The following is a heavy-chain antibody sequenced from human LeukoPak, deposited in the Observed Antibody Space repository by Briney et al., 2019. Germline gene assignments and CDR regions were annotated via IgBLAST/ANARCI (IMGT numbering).Heavy chain of an antibody. D-gene: IGHD3-3*01. CDR1: GGSFSGYY. J-gene: IGHJ3*02. CDR2: INHSGST. CDR3: ARGDLTYYDFWSGYQTNDAFDI. Sequence: PSETLSLTCAVYGGSFSGYYWSWIRQPPGKGLEWIGEINHSGSTNYNPSLKSRVTISVDTSKNQFSLKLSSVTAADTAVYYCARGDLTYYDFWSGYQTNDAFDIWGQGTMVTVSS. V-gene: IGHV4-34*01.